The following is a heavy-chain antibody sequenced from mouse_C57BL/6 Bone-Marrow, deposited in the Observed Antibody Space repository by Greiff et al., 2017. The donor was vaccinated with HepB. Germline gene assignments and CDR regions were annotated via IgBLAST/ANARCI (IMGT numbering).Heavy chain of an antibody. V-gene: IGHV10-3*01. CDR2: IRSKSSNYAT. Sequence: EVQLVESGGGLVQPKGSLKLSCAASGFTFNTYAMHWVRQAPGKGLEWVARIRSKSSNYATYYADSVKDRITISRDDSQSMLYLQMNNLKTEDTAMYYCGLYYGSSYNYAMDYWGQGTSVTVSS. CDR1: GFTFNTYA. D-gene: IGHD1-1*01. CDR3: GLYYGSSYNYAMDY. J-gene: IGHJ4*01.